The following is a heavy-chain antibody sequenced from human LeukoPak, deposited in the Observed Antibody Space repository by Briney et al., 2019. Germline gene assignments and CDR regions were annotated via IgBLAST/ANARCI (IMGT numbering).Heavy chain of an antibody. J-gene: IGHJ4*02. CDR3: ARDYASQFKRSGYPRFDY. CDR2: ISAYNGNT. D-gene: IGHD3-3*01. V-gene: IGHV1-18*01. CDR1: GYTFTGYG. Sequence: ASVKVSCKASGYTFTGYGISWVRQAPGQGLEWMGWISAYNGNTNYAQKLQGRVTMTTDTSTSTAYMELRSLRSDDTAVYYCARDYASQFKRSGYPRFDYWGQGTLVTVSS.